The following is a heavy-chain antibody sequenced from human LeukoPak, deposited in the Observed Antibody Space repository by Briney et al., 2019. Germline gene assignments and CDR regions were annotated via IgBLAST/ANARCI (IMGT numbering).Heavy chain of an antibody. CDR3: ARAVDKGTGYYMDF. V-gene: IGHV3-30*02. J-gene: IGHJ4*02. D-gene: IGHD3-22*01. CDR1: GFTFSHHG. Sequence: PGGSLRLSXAASGFTFSHHGMHWVRQAPGKGLEWVAFILFDGSKKYFLDSVRGRFTISRDNSNNAVSLQMNNLRTEDTAMYYCARAVDKGTGYYMDFWGQGTLVTVSS. CDR2: ILFDGSKK.